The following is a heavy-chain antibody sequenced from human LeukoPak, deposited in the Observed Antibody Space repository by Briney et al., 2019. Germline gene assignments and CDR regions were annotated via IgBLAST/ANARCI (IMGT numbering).Heavy chain of an antibody. CDR3: AKEGQYQLLYFDY. CDR1: GFTFSSYW. Sequence: PGGSLRLSCAASGFTFSSYWMHWVRQAPGKGLEWVSAISGSGGSTYYAYSVKGRFTISRDNSKNTLYLQMNSLRAEDTAVYYCAKEGQYQLLYFDYWGQGTLVTVSS. J-gene: IGHJ4*02. CDR2: ISGSGGST. V-gene: IGHV3-23*01. D-gene: IGHD2-2*01.